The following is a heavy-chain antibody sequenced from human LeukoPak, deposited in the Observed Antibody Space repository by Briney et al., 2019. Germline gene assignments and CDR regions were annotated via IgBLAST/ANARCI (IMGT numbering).Heavy chain of an antibody. J-gene: IGHJ3*02. CDR1: GYSFNTYW. CDR2: LYPGDSDT. V-gene: IGHV5-51*01. D-gene: IGHD3-22*01. CDR3: ARLMLYYYDSSGEDAFDI. Sequence: GESLKISCKGSGYSFNTYWIGWVRQLPGKGLEWMGILYPGDSDTTYSPSFQGQVTFSADKSINTAYLQWSSLKASDTAMYYCARLMLYYYDSSGEDAFDIWGQGIMVTVSS.